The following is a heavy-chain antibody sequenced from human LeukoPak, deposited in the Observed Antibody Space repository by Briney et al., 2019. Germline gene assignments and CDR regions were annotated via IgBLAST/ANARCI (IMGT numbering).Heavy chain of an antibody. CDR1: GFTFSRYC. CDR2: ISSSSSYI. Sequence: GGSLRLSCAASGFTFSRYCMNWVRQAPGKGLEWVSSISSSSSYIYYADSVKGRFTISRDNAKNSLYLQMNSLRAVDTAVYYCAREGYGDYYFDYWGQGTLVTVSS. J-gene: IGHJ4*02. V-gene: IGHV3-21*01. D-gene: IGHD4-17*01. CDR3: AREGYGDYYFDY.